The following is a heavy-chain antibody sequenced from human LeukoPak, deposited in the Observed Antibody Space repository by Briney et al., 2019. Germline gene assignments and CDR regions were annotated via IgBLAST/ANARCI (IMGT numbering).Heavy chain of an antibody. CDR2: TRNKANSYST. Sequence: GGSLRLSCAASGFTLSDYYMDWVRQAPGKGVEWVGRTRNKANSYSTEYAASVKGRFTISREDSKTSLYLQTNSLKSEDTAVYYCARVTAIWGYHFDSWGQGTLVTVSS. CDR1: GFTLSDYY. CDR3: ARVTAIWGYHFDS. J-gene: IGHJ4*02. D-gene: IGHD2-21*02. V-gene: IGHV3-72*01.